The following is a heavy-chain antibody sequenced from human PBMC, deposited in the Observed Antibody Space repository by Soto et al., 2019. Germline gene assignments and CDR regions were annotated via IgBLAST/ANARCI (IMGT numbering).Heavy chain of an antibody. V-gene: IGHV3-48*03. CDR2: ISSSGSTI. CDR3: ARDLSIFGVVSYYYYGMDV. J-gene: IGHJ6*02. D-gene: IGHD3-3*02. Sequence: PGGSLRLSCAASGFTFSSYEMNWVRQAPGKGLEWVSYISSSGSTIYYADSVKGRFTISRDNAKNSLYLQMNSLRAEDTAVYYCARDLSIFGVVSYYYYGMDVWGQGTTVTVYS. CDR1: GFTFSSYE.